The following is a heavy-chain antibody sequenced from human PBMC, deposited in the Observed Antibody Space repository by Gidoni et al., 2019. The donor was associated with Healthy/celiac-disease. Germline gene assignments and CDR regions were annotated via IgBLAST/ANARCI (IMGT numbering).Heavy chain of an antibody. CDR2: IWYDGSNK. D-gene: IGHD2-2*01. Sequence: QVQLVESGGGVVQPGRSLRLSCAASGFTFSSYGMHWVRQAPGKGLEWVAVIWYDGSNKYYADSVKGRFTISRDNSKNTLYLQMNSLRAEDTAVYYCAREGSTSIFNWFDPWGQGTLVTVSS. V-gene: IGHV3-33*01. CDR3: AREGSTSIFNWFDP. J-gene: IGHJ5*02. CDR1: GFTFSSYG.